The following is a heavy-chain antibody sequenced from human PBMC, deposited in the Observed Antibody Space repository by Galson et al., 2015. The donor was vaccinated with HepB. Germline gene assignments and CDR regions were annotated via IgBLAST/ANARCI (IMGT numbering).Heavy chain of an antibody. D-gene: IGHD1-14*01. CDR2: ISSSGSSI. CDR1: GFTFDYFT. Sequence: SLRLSCAASGFTFDYFTMNWVRQTPGKGLEWVSSISSSGSSIYYTDSLKGRFTISRDNANNSLYLLMSSLRVEDAAVYYCARTSGINRFDNWGQGALVTVSS. CDR3: ARTSGINRFDN. J-gene: IGHJ4*02. V-gene: IGHV3-21*01.